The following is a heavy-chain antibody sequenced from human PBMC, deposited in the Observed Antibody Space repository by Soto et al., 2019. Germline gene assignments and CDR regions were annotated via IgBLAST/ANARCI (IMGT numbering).Heavy chain of an antibody. Sequence: GASVKVSCKASGGTFSSYAISWVRQAPGQGLEWMGGIIPIFGTANYAQKFQGRVTITADEPTSTAYMELSSLRSEDTAVYYCARVSYYGSGSYYNGGYYYYGMDVWGQGTTVTVSS. CDR2: IIPIFGTA. CDR1: GGTFSSYA. CDR3: ARVSYYGSGSYYNGGYYYYGMDV. V-gene: IGHV1-69*13. J-gene: IGHJ6*02. D-gene: IGHD3-10*01.